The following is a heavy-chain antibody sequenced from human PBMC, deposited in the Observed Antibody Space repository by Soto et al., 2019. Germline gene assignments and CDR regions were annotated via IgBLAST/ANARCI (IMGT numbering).Heavy chain of an antibody. D-gene: IGHD1-1*01. J-gene: IGHJ3*02. CDR2: ISYDGSNK. V-gene: IGHV3-30*18. CDR1: GFTFSSYG. Sequence: GGSLRLSCAASGFTFSSYGMHWVRQAPGKGLEWVAVISYDGSNKYYADSVKGRFTISRDNSKNTLYLQMNSLRAEDTAVYYCAKDGSRVNQLRFDAFDIWGQGTMVTVSS. CDR3: AKDGSRVNQLRFDAFDI.